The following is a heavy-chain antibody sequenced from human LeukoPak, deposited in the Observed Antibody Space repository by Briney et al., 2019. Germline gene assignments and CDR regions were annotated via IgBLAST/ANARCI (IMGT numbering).Heavy chain of an antibody. CDR3: ARGRRGENDY. J-gene: IGHJ4*02. D-gene: IGHD3-16*01. CDR1: GGSISSNNYY. CDR2: IYHSGST. Sequence: SETLSLTCTVSGGSISSNNYYWGWIRQPPGKGLEWIGYIYHSGSTNYNPSLKSRVTISVDRSKNQFSLKLSSVTAADTAVYYCARGRRGENDYWGQGTLVTVSS. V-gene: IGHV4-39*07.